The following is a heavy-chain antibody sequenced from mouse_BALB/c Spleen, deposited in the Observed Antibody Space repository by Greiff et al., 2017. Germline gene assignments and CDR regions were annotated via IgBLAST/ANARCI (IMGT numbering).Heavy chain of an antibody. CDR2: ISYSGST. CDR3: ARSSYGKEYYYAMDY. D-gene: IGHD2-10*02. Sequence: EVQGVESGPGLVKPSQSLSLTCTVTGYSITSDYAWNWIRQFPGNKLEWMGYISYSGSTSYNPSLKSRISITRDTSKNQFFLQLNSVTTEDTATYYCARSSYGKEYYYAMDYWGQGTSVTVSS. V-gene: IGHV3-2*02. J-gene: IGHJ4*01. CDR1: GYSITSDYA.